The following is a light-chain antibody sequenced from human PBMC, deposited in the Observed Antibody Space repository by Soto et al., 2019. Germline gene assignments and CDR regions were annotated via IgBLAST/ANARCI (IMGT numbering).Light chain of an antibody. Sequence: EIVLTQSPATLSSFPCDRVTLSCRASQYINTRLAWYQHRPGQAPRLLIYQTSIRAAGIPARFSASGTGTDFTLTISDVQPEDFAVYYCHQRQSWPRTFGQGTKADIK. CDR2: QTS. CDR3: HQRQSWPRT. V-gene: IGKV3-11*01. J-gene: IGKJ1*01. CDR1: QYINTR.